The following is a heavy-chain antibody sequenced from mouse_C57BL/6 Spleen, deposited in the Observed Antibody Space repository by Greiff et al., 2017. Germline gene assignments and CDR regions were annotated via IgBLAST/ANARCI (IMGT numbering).Heavy chain of an antibody. CDR1: GFTFSSYG. J-gene: IGHJ4*01. Sequence: EVKLVESGGDLVKPGGSLKLSCAASGFTFSSYGMSWVRQTPDKRLEWVATISSGGSYTYYPDSVKGRFTISRDNAKNTLYLQMSSLKSEDTAMYYCARQGVYYYGSSPDYYAMDYWGQGTSVTVSS. D-gene: IGHD1-1*01. CDR3: ARQGVYYYGSSPDYYAMDY. V-gene: IGHV5-6*02. CDR2: ISSGGSYT.